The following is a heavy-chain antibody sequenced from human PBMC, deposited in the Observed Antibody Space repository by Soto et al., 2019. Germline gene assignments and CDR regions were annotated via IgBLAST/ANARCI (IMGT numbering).Heavy chain of an antibody. Sequence: SETLSLTCTVSGGSISSGDYYWSWIRQPPGKGLEWIGYIYYSGSTYYNPSLKSRVTISVDTSKNQFSLKLSSVTAADTAVYYCDRVANYYDSSGYSDYWDQGTLVTVSS. J-gene: IGHJ4*02. CDR1: GGSISSGDYY. D-gene: IGHD3-22*01. V-gene: IGHV4-30-4*01. CDR3: DRVANYYDSSGYSDY. CDR2: IYYSGST.